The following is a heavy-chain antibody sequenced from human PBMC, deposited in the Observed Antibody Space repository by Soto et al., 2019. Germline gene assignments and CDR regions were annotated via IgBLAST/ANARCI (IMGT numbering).Heavy chain of an antibody. D-gene: IGHD3-22*01. CDR1: GYDFSRHW. CDR2: VYPGDSET. CDR3: ARKDKSGYFNWFDP. Sequence: GESLKISCKGSGYDFSRHWIAWVRQKPGKGLEWMGIVYPGDSETRYSPSFQGQVTMSADKSTDTAYLQWSSLKASDTAVYFCARKDKSGYFNWFDPWGQGTLVTVTS. J-gene: IGHJ5*02. V-gene: IGHV5-51*01.